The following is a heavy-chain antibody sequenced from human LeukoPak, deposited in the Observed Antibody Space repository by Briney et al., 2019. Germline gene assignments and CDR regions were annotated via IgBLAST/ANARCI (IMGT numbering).Heavy chain of an antibody. CDR1: GFTFSSYW. CDR3: ARETRFKGAYCGGDCYPGPPNYYYYYGMDV. D-gene: IGHD2-21*02. Sequence: GGSLRLSCAASGFTFSSYWMSWVRQAPGKGLEWVANIKQDGSEKYYVDSVKGRFTISRDNAKNSLYLQMNSLRAEDTAVYYCARETRFKGAYCGGDCYPGPPNYYYYYGMDVWGQGTTVTVSS. CDR2: IKQDGSEK. V-gene: IGHV3-7*01. J-gene: IGHJ6*02.